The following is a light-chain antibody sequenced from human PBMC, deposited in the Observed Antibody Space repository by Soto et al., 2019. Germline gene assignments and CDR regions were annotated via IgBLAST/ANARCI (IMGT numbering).Light chain of an antibody. CDR3: HQYNSWPPGT. CDR1: QSISRS. Sequence: EIVMTQSPATLSVSPGERATLSCRASQSISRSLAWYQQKPGQAPRLLISDASTRATGIPARFSGSGSGTEFTLTISSLQSEDFALYYCHQYNSWPPGTFGQGTKVDIK. CDR2: DAS. J-gene: IGKJ2*01. V-gene: IGKV3-15*01.